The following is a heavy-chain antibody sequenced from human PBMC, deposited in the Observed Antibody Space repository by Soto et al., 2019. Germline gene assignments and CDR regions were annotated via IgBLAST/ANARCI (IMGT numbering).Heavy chain of an antibody. D-gene: IGHD4-17*01. CDR1: GGSISSGGYY. Sequence: SETLSLTCTVSGGSISSGGYYWNWIRQHPGKGLEWIGYIYYSGSTYYNPSLKSRVSISVDTSKNQFSLKLSSVTAADTAVYYCAREATVTTGAFDIWGQGTMVT. CDR2: IYYSGST. J-gene: IGHJ3*02. CDR3: AREATVTTGAFDI. V-gene: IGHV4-31*03.